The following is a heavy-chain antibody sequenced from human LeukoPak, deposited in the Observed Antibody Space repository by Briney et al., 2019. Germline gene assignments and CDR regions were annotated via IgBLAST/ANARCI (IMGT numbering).Heavy chain of an antibody. CDR2: INHSGST. Sequence: PSETLSLTCAVYGGSFSGYYWSWIRQPPGEGLEWIGEINHSGSTNYNPSLKSRVTISVDTSKNQFSLKLSSVTAADTAVYYCARVRYYDSSGYHYWGQGTLVTVSS. CDR1: GGSFSGYY. CDR3: ARVRYYDSSGYHY. V-gene: IGHV4-34*01. D-gene: IGHD3-22*01. J-gene: IGHJ4*02.